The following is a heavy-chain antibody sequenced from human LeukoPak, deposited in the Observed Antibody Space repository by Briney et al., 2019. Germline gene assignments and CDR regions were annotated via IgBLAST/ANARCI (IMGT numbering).Heavy chain of an antibody. CDR3: AKDLVVVPAAIFDY. V-gene: IGHV3-23*01. D-gene: IGHD2-2*01. CDR1: GFTFSSYA. CDR2: ISGSGGST. Sequence: GSLRLSCAASGFTFSSYAMSWVRQAPGKGLEWVSAISGSGGSTYYADSVKGRFTIFRDNSKNTLYLQMNSLRAEDTAVYYCAKDLVVVPAAIFDYWGQGTLVTVSS. J-gene: IGHJ4*02.